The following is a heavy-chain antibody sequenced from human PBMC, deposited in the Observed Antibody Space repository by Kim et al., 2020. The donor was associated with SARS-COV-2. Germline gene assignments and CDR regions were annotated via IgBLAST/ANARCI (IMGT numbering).Heavy chain of an antibody. CDR1: GFTFGTHA. Sequence: GGSLRLSCAASGFTFGTHAMSWVRQAPGKGLEWFSLISGSGGTTYYADSVKGRFTITRDNSKNTLTLQLNSLRVEDTAIYYCAKTLKGRAVLAEPNYYGMDVWGLGTTVTVSS. V-gene: IGHV3-23*01. J-gene: IGHJ6*02. CDR2: ISGSGGTT. CDR3: AKTLKGRAVLAEPNYYGMDV. D-gene: IGHD6-19*01.